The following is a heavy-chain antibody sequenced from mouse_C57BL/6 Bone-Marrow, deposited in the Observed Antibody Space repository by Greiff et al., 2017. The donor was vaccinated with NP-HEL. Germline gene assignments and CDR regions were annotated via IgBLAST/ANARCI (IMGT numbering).Heavy chain of an antibody. D-gene: IGHD4-1*01. CDR2: ISNLAYSI. V-gene: IGHV5-15*01. Sequence: EVKLMESGGGLVQPGGSLKLSCAASGFTFSDYGMAWVRQAPRKGPEWVAFISNLAYSIYYADTVTGRFTISRENAKNTLYLEMSSLRSEDTAMYYCARPSSGSPFAYWGQGTLVTVSA. CDR1: GFTFSDYG. CDR3: ARPSSGSPFAY. J-gene: IGHJ3*01.